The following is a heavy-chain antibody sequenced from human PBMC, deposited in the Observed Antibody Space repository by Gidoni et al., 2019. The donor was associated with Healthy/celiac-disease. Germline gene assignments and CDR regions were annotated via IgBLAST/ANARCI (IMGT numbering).Heavy chain of an antibody. D-gene: IGHD5-18*01. V-gene: IGHV3-21*01. CDR2: SSSSSYI. J-gene: IGHJ4*02. CDR3: ARVNVDTAMVADLQMDY. Sequence: SSSSSYIYYADSVKGRFTISRDNAKNSLYLQMNSLRAEDTAVYYCARVNVDTAMVADLQMDYWGQGTLVTVSS.